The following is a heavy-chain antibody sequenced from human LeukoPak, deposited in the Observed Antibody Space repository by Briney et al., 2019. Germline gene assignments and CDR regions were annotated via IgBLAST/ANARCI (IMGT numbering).Heavy chain of an antibody. D-gene: IGHD3-3*01. V-gene: IGHV4-61*01. CDR2: IYYSGST. CDR1: GGSVSSGSYY. J-gene: IGHJ6*02. Sequence: PSETLSLTCTVSGGSVSSGSYYWSWIRQPPGKRLEWIGYIYYSGSTYYNPSLKSRVTISVDTSKNQFSLKLSSVTAADTAVYYCARDWATYYDFWSGYRPRYGMDVWGQGTTVTVSS. CDR3: ARDWATYYDFWSGYRPRYGMDV.